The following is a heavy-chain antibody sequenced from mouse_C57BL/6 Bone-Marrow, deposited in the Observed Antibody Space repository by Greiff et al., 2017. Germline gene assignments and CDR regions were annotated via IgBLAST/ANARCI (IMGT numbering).Heavy chain of an antibody. CDR1: GYTFTSYW. Sequence: QVQLQQPGAELVKPGASVKLSCKASGYTFTSYWMHWVKQRPGQGLEWIGMIHPNSGSTNYNEKFKSKATLTVDKSSSTAYMQLSSLTSEDSAVYYCAPLYYYGRRYYFDYWGQGTTLTVSS. V-gene: IGHV1-64*01. D-gene: IGHD1-1*01. CDR3: APLYYYGRRYYFDY. CDR2: IHPNSGST. J-gene: IGHJ2*01.